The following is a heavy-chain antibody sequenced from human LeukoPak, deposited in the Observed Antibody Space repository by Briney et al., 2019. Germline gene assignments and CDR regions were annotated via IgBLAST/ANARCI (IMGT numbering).Heavy chain of an antibody. V-gene: IGHV3-21*01. J-gene: IGHJ4*02. D-gene: IGHD2-2*02. CDR3: ARESNYCSSTSCYTSVPDPTDY. Sequence: GGSLRLSCAASGFTFSSYSMNWVRQAPGKGLEWVSSISSSSSYIYYADSVKGRFTISRDNAKNSLYLQMNSLRAEDTAVYYCARESNYCSSTSCYTSVPDPTDYWGQGTLVTVSS. CDR2: ISSSSSYI. CDR1: GFTFSSYS.